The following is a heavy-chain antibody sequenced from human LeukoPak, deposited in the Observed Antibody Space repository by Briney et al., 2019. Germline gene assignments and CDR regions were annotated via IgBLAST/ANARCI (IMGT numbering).Heavy chain of an antibody. V-gene: IGHV1-2*02. CDR2: INPNSGGT. CDR3: ARDRADIVVVAVEGYYYGMDV. D-gene: IGHD2-15*01. CDR1: GYTFTGYY. Sequence: ASVTVSCTASGYTFTGYYMHWVRQAPGQGLEWMGWINPNSGGTNYAQKFQGRVTMTRDTSISTAYMELSRLRSDDTAVYYCARDRADIVVVAVEGYYYGMDVWGQGTTVTVSS. J-gene: IGHJ6*02.